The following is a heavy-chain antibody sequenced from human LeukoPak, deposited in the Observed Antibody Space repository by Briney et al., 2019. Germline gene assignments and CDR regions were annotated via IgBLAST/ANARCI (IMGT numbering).Heavy chain of an antibody. V-gene: IGHV4-34*01. J-gene: IGHJ5*02. CDR1: GGSFSGYY. D-gene: IGHD3-3*01. CDR2: INHSGST. CDR3: ARAPYYDFWSGYSWFDP. Sequence: PSEALSLTCAVYGGSFSGYYWSWIRQPPGKGLEWIGEINHSGSTNYNPSLKSRVTISVDTSKNQFSLKLSSVTAADTAVYYCARAPYYDFWSGYSWFDPWGQGTLVTVSS.